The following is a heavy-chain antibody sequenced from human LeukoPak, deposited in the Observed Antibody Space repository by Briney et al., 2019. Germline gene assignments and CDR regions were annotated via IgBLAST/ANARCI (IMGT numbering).Heavy chain of an antibody. Sequence: GESLKISCKGSGYSFTTYWIGWVRQMPGKGLEWMGIIYPGDSDTRYSPSFQGQVTVSADKSISTAYLQWSSLKASDTAMYYCARQLYSSGWFAFDIWGQGTMVTVSS. D-gene: IGHD6-19*01. CDR2: IYPGDSDT. V-gene: IGHV5-51*01. J-gene: IGHJ3*02. CDR3: ARQLYSSGWFAFDI. CDR1: GYSFTTYW.